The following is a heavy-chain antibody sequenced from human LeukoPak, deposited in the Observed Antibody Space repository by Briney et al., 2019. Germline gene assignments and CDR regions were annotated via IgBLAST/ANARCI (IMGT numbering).Heavy chain of an antibody. D-gene: IGHD3-22*01. CDR1: GGSISSYY. CDR3: ARDTVVTPFDY. J-gene: IGHJ4*02. Sequence: SETLSLTCTVSGGSISSYYWSWIRQPPGKGLEWIGYIYYSGSTNYNPSLKSRVTISVDTSKNQLSLKLSSVTAADTAVYYCARDTVVTPFDYWGQGTLVTVSS. V-gene: IGHV4-59*01. CDR2: IYYSGST.